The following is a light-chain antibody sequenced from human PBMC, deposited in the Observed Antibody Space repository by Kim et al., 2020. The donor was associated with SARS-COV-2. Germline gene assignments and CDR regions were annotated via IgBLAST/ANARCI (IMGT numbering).Light chain of an antibody. CDR3: CSFTSNKTYV. CDR1: SSDIGAYNA. Sequence: GQSIAISCTGTSSDIGAYNAVSWFQQHPGKAPTLMIYDVTQRPSGISDRFSGSKSANTATLTISGLQADDEADYYCCSFTSNKTYVFGIGTKVTVL. V-gene: IGLV2-14*03. J-gene: IGLJ1*01. CDR2: DVT.